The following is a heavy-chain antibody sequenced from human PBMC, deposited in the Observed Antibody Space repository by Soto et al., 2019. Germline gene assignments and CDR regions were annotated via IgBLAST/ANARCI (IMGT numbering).Heavy chain of an antibody. D-gene: IGHD6-13*01. CDR3: AREGIALAGSLMGHYCMDV. J-gene: IGHJ6*02. Sequence: SQALSRTGAISGDSVSSNSAAWNWIRQSPSRGLEWLGRTYYRSKWYNDYAVSVKSRITINPDTSKNQFSLQLNSVTPEDTAVYYCAREGIALAGSLMGHYCMDVLGHGPPVTV. V-gene: IGHV6-1*01. CDR1: GDSVSSNSAA. CDR2: TYYRSKWYN.